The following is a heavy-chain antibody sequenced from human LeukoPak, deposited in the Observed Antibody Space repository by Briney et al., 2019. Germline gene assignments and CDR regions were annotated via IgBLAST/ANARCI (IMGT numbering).Heavy chain of an antibody. CDR3: AREFHVPYYDILTGYYNYWFDP. V-gene: IGHV1-18*01. CDR2: ISAYNGNT. Sequence: ASVKLSCKPSGYTFTGYGISWVRQAPGQGLEWMGWISAYNGNTNYAQRLQGRVTMTTDTSTSTAYMELRSLRSDDTAVYYCAREFHVPYYDILTGYYNYWFDPWGQGTLVTASS. J-gene: IGHJ5*02. D-gene: IGHD3-9*01. CDR1: GYTFTGYG.